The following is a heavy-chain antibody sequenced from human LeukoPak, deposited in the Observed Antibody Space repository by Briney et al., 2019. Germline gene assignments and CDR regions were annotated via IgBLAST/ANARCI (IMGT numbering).Heavy chain of an antibody. CDR2: ISSSSSYI. V-gene: IGHV3-21*01. Sequence: GGSLRLSCAASGFTFSSYSMNWVRQAPGKGPEWVSYISSSSSYIYYADSVKGRFTISRDNAKNSLYLQMNSLRAEDTAVYYCAKGSSVDPINWFDPWGLGTLATVSS. CDR3: AKGSSVDPINWFDP. D-gene: IGHD3-9*01. CDR1: GFTFSSYS. J-gene: IGHJ5*02.